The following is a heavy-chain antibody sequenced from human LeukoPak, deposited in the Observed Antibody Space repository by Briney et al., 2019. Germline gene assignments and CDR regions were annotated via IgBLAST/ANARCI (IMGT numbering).Heavy chain of an antibody. CDR3: VKDYRVGSSPAFGDF. CDR2: LIENGATT. Sequence: GGSRSLSCAASGSTFSSNAMTWVRRAPGKGLEWVSGLIENGATTYYADSVKGRFTISRDNYRNTMYLQMNSLRAEDTAIYYCVKDYRVGSSPAFGDFWGRGILVTVSS. D-gene: IGHD2-21*01. V-gene: IGHV3-23*01. CDR1: GSTFSSNA. J-gene: IGHJ4*02.